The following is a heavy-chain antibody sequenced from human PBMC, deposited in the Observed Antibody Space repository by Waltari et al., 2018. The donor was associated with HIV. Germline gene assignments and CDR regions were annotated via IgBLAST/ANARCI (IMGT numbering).Heavy chain of an antibody. Sequence: QVQLQESGPGLVKPSETLSLTCVVSGYSISSGYYWGWIRHPPGKGLEWIGRIYYGGGTYYNPSPKSRVTISVDTSKNQFSLKRSSVTAADTAVYYCAREGWAATGDYWGQGTLVTVSS. CDR2: IYYGGGT. J-gene: IGHJ4*02. CDR1: GYSISSGYY. D-gene: IGHD6-13*01. V-gene: IGHV4-38-2*02. CDR3: AREGWAATGDY.